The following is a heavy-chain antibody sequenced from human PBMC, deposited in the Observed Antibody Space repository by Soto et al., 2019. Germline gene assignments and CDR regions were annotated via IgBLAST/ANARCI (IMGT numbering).Heavy chain of an antibody. CDR2: MNPYSGDT. J-gene: IGHJ4*02. D-gene: IGHD6-19*01. V-gene: IGHV1-8*02. CDR3: ARGSPAPVDH. CDR1: GYTFTNFH. Sequence: QVQLVQSGAEVRKPGASVKVSCKASGYTFTNFHFNWVRQATGQGLEWIGWMNPYSGDTGYAQNFQGRVTMTRDTSINTAYMEMTSLTSDDTAVYYCARGSPAPVDHWGQGTPVTVSS.